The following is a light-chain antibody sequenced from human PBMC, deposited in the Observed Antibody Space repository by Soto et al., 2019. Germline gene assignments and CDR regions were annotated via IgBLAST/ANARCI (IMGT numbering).Light chain of an antibody. CDR2: DAS. CDR1: QGISSY. V-gene: IGKV1-9*01. CDR3: QQVDSSPWT. Sequence: DLQLTQSPSFLSASIGDRVTITCRASQGISSYLAWYQQKPGKVPNLLIFDASTLQSGVPSRFSGSGSGTEFTLTISSLQPEDFASYYCQQVDSSPWTFGQGTKVEIK. J-gene: IGKJ1*01.